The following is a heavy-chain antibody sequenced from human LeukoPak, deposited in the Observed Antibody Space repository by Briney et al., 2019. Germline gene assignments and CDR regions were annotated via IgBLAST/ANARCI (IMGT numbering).Heavy chain of an antibody. CDR2: ISPYNGNT. CDR3: ARGFPPRRNYDSSGYYSYYFDH. D-gene: IGHD3-22*01. J-gene: IGHJ4*02. V-gene: IGHV1-18*01. Sequence: GASVKVSCKASGHSFSSYGITWVRQAPGQGLEWMGWISPYNGNTNYAQKLRGRVTMTTDTSTSTAYMELRSLRSDDTAVYYCARGFPPRRNYDSSGYYSYYFDHWGQGTLVTVSS. CDR1: GHSFSSYG.